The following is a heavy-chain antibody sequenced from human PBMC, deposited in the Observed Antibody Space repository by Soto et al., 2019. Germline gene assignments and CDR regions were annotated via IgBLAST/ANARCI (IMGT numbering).Heavy chain of an antibody. V-gene: IGHV3-43*01. CDR2: ISWDGDTT. CDR3: ASSQGDY. CDR1: GFTFDDHN. Sequence: EVHLVESGGVVVQPGGSLRLSCAASGFTFDDHNMNWIRQAPGKGLEWVSLISWDGDTTYYADSVKGRFTISRDNSRNSLYLQMNALTTEDTALYYCASSQGDYWGQGTLVTVSS. J-gene: IGHJ4*02.